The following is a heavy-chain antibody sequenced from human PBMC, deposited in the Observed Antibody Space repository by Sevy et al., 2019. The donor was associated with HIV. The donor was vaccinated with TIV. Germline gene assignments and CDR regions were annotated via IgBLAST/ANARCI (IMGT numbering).Heavy chain of an antibody. V-gene: IGHV3-21*01. Sequence: GGSLRLSCAASGFTFSSYSMNWVRQAPGKGLEWVSSISSSSSYIYYADSVKGRFTISRDNAKNSLYLQMNSLRAEDTAVYYCARDPGIAAGGAFDIWGQGTMVTAS. D-gene: IGHD6-13*01. CDR3: ARDPGIAAGGAFDI. CDR2: ISSSSSYI. J-gene: IGHJ3*02. CDR1: GFTFSSYS.